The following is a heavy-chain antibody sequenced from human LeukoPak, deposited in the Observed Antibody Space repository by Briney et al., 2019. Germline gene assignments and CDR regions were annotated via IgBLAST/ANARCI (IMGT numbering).Heavy chain of an antibody. CDR3: ARERRQWQPFDI. J-gene: IGHJ3*02. CDR1: GFTFSDYI. Sequence: GSLRLSCAGSGFTFSDYIINWVRQAPGKGLEWISYISSSGGTIYYADSVKGRFTISRDNTDNSLFLQMSSLRAEDTAVYYCARERRQWQPFDIWGQGTMVTVSS. V-gene: IGHV3-48*04. CDR2: ISSSGGTI. D-gene: IGHD6-19*01.